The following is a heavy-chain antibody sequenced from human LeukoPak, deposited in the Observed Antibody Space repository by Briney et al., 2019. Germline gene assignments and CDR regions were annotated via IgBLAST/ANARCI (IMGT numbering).Heavy chain of an antibody. J-gene: IGHJ4*02. CDR1: GFSFSKYG. CDR2: IWHDGSKQ. CDR3: AKDLGTLISGTYYYYFDY. V-gene: IGHV3-30*02. D-gene: IGHD3-10*01. Sequence: GGSLRLSCTASGFSFSKYGMHWVRQAPGKGLEWVAVIWHDGSKQHYADFVKGRFTISRDNSKNTLFLQMNSLRAEDSAVYYCAKDLGTLISGTYYYYFDYWGQGTLVTVSS.